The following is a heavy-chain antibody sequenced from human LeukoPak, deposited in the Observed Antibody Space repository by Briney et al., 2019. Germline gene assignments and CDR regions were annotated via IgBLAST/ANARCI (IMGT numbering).Heavy chain of an antibody. CDR1: GYSFTVYD. CDR2: ASIYNDNT. V-gene: IGHV1-18*01. D-gene: IGHD3-9*01. J-gene: IGHJ4*02. Sequence: ASVKVSCKASGYSFTVYDFSWVRQAPGQGLEWLGWASIYNDNTNYAREFQDRITMTTDISTSTAYMELKSLTSDDTAVYFCARTGHYRFDYWGQGTLVTVSS. CDR3: ARTGHYRFDY.